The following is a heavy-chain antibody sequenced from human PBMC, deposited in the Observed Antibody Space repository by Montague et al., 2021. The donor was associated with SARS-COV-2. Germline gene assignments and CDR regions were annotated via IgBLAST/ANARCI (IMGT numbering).Heavy chain of an antibody. CDR1: GGSFSGYY. J-gene: IGHJ6*04. CDR3: SRVKSISYWVRQLAAV. CDR2: VNLSGST. D-gene: IGHD6-6*01. Sequence: SETLSLTCAVYGGSFSGYYWSWIRQPPGKGLEWIGEVNLSGSTNYNPSLKSRVTISVDTSKNQFSLKLSSVTAADTAVYYCSRVKSISYWVRQLAAVWGKGTTVTVSS. V-gene: IGHV4-34*01.